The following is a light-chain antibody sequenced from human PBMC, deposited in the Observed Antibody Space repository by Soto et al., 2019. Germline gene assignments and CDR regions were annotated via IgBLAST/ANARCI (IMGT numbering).Light chain of an antibody. J-gene: IGKJ4*01. V-gene: IGKV3-20*01. CDR2: GAS. CDR1: QSVSSSY. Sequence: IVLTQXPGTLSLSPGERATLSCRASQSVSSSYLAWYHQKPGQAPRLLIYGASSRATGIPDRFSGSGSGTDFTLTTSRLEPEDFAVYYCQQYGRSPPVTFGGGTKVEIK. CDR3: QQYGRSPPVT.